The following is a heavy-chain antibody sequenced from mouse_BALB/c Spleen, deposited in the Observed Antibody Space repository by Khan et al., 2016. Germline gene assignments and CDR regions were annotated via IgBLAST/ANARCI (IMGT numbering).Heavy chain of an antibody. CDR2: IWAGGST. CDR1: GYSLTRYG. V-gene: IGHV2-9*02. D-gene: IGHD1-3*01. Sequence: QMQLEESGPGLVAPSQSLSITCTVYGYSLTRYGVHWVRQPPGKGLEWLGLIWAGGSTNYNWALMSRLSISIDNSKSQVFLKMNSLQTDDTAMYXCARLEDIWGQGTTLTVSS. CDR3: ARLEDI. J-gene: IGHJ2*01.